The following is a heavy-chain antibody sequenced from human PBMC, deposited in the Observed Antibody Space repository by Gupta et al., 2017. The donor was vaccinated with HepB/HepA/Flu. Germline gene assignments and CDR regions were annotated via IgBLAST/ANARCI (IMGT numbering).Heavy chain of an antibody. CDR1: GFTFSSYG. CDR2: ISYDGSNK. Sequence: QVQLVESGGGVVQPGRSLRLSCAASGFTFSSYGMHWVRQAPGKGLEWVAVISYDGSNKYYADSVKGRFTISRDNSKNTLYLQMNSLRAEDTAVYYCAKPRGTVTSPFAYWGQGTLVTVSS. V-gene: IGHV3-30*18. D-gene: IGHD4-17*01. CDR3: AKPRGTVTSPFAY. J-gene: IGHJ4*02.